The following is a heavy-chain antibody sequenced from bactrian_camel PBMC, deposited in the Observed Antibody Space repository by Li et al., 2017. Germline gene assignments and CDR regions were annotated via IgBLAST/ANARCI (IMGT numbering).Heavy chain of an antibody. Sequence: HVQLVESGGGSVQAGGSLRLSCAASGFTFSSYYMNWVRQAPGKGLEWVSSIYAAVYYADSVKGRFTISRDNAKSTVYLQMNSLKPEDTALYYCATGYGLGAATYWGQGTQVTVS. CDR1: GFTFSSYY. V-gene: IGHV3-2*01. CDR3: ATGYGLGAATY. J-gene: IGHJ4*01. CDR2: IYAAV. D-gene: IGHD5*01.